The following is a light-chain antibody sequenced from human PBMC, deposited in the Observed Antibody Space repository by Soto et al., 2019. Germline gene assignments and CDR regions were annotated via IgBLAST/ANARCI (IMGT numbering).Light chain of an antibody. V-gene: IGKV3-20*01. CDR3: QRYGSSNT. Sequence: EIVLTQSPGTLSLSPGKRATLSCRASQSVSSSYLAWYQQKHGQAPRLLIYGASSRATGIPDRFSGSGSGTDFTLTISRLEPEDFAVYYCQRYGSSNTFGGGTKVEIK. CDR1: QSVSSSY. J-gene: IGKJ4*01. CDR2: GAS.